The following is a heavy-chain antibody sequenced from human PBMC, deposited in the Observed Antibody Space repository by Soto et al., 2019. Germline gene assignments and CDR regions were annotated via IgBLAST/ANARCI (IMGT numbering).Heavy chain of an antibody. D-gene: IGHD6-6*01. CDR2: ISGSGGST. CDR3: AKEGWSEQFVDYYHHYGMDC. Sequence: GSLRLSCAASGFTFSSYAMSWVRQAPGKGLEWVSAISGSGGSTYYADSVKGRFTISRDNSENTLYLQMNSLRAEDTAVYYCAKEGWSEQFVDYYHHYGMDCWGQGTTVTVAS. J-gene: IGHJ6*02. CDR1: GFTFSSYA. V-gene: IGHV3-23*01.